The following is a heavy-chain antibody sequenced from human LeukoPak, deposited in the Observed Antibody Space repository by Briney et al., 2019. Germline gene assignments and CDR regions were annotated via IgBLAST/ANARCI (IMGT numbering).Heavy chain of an antibody. Sequence: SETLSLTCTVSGGSISSSSYYWGWIRQPPGKGLEWIGSIYYSGSTYYNPSLKSRVTISVDTSKNQFSLKLSSVTAADTAVYYCARGGPDGGRSDYWGQGTLVTVSS. CDR1: GGSISSSSYY. CDR3: ARGGPDGGRSDY. V-gene: IGHV4-39*07. CDR2: IYYSGST. D-gene: IGHD4-23*01. J-gene: IGHJ4*02.